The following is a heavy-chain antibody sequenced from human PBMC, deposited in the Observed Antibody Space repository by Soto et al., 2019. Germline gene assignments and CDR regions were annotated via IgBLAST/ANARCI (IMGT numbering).Heavy chain of an antibody. CDR3: ARGDLDH. V-gene: IGHV3-53*01. Sequence: GGSLRLSCVASGFSVSSNSMGWVRQAPGKGLEWVSVIYSGGATYFADSVKGRFTVSRDNSKNTVYLQINSLRAEDTAVYYCARGDLDHCGQGTLVTVSS. CDR1: GFSVSSNS. CDR2: IYSGGAT. J-gene: IGHJ4*02.